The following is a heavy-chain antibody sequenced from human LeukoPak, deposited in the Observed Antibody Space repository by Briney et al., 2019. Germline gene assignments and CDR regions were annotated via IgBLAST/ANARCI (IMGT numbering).Heavy chain of an antibody. V-gene: IGHV4-4*02. Sequence: SETLSLTCAVSGGSISSSNWWSWVRQPPGKGLEWIGEIYHSGSTNYNPSLKSRVTISVDKSKNQFSLKLSSVTAADTAVYYCAIARYYDSSGYYYWGQGTLVTVSS. D-gene: IGHD3-22*01. CDR1: GGSISSSNW. J-gene: IGHJ4*02. CDR3: AIARYYDSSGYYY. CDR2: IYHSGST.